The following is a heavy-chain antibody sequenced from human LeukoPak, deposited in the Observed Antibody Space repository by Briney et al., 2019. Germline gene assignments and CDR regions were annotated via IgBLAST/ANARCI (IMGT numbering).Heavy chain of an antibody. D-gene: IGHD6-13*01. CDR2: ISYSAIT. CDR3: ARGVNWIDP. J-gene: IGHJ5*02. Sequence: SETLSLTCTVSGGSISSYYWSCIRQPPGKGLEWIGYISYSAITNYDPALKSRVTISIDTSKNQFSLKLSSVTAADTAVYYCARGVNWIDPWGQGTLVTVSS. V-gene: IGHV4-59*01. CDR1: GGSISSYY.